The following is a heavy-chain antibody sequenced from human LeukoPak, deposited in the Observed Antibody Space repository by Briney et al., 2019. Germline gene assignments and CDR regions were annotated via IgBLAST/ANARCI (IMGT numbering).Heavy chain of an antibody. CDR1: GFTFSSYA. Sequence: GGSLRLSCAASGFTFSSYAMSWVRQAPGKGLEWVSAISGSGGSTYYADSVKGRFTTSRDNSKNTLYLQMNSLRAEDTAVYYCAKRSPPTNSGYSFDYWGQGTLVTVSS. CDR3: AKRSPPTNSGYSFDY. D-gene: IGHD3-22*01. J-gene: IGHJ4*02. V-gene: IGHV3-23*01. CDR2: ISGSGGST.